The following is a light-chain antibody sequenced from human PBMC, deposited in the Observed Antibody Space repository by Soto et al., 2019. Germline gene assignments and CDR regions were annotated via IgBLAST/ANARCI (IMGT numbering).Light chain of an antibody. CDR3: QQRTDWPIT. CDR1: QSVSTY. Sequence: EIVLTQSPATLSLSPGERATLSCRASQSVSTYLAWYQQKPGQAPSLLIYDVSNRATGIPARFSGSGSGTDFTLTISGLEPEDFAVYYCQQRTDWPITVGQGTRLEIK. CDR2: DVS. J-gene: IGKJ5*01. V-gene: IGKV3-11*01.